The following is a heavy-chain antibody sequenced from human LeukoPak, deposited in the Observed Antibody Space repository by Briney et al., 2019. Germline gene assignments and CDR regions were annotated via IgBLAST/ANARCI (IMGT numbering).Heavy chain of an antibody. J-gene: IGHJ4*02. CDR2: ISSGGTTI. CDR3: ARVKGSGWYEVDY. D-gene: IGHD6-19*01. V-gene: IGHV3-48*03. CDR1: GFIFSSYE. Sequence: PGGSLRLSCAASGFIFSSYEMNWVRQAPGKGLEWVSYISSGGTTIYYADSVKGRFTISRDNVKNSLYLQVNSLNAEDTGIYYCARVKGSGWYEVDYWGQGTLVTVSS.